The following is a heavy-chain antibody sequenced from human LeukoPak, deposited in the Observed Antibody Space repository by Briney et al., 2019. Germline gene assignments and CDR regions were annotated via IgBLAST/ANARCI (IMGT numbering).Heavy chain of an antibody. D-gene: IGHD2-2*01. CDR2: INPNSGGT. J-gene: IGHJ4*02. CDR3: ARDSCSSTSCPIDY. Sequence: GASVKVSCKASGYTFTSYAMHWVRQAPGQGLEWMGWINPNSGGTNYAQKFQGRVTMTRDTSISTAYMELSRLRSDDTAVYYCARDSCSSTSCPIDYWGQGTLVTVSS. V-gene: IGHV1-2*02. CDR1: GYTFTSYA.